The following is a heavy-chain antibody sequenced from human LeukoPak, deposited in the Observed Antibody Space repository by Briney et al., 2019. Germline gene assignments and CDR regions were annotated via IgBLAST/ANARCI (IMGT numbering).Heavy chain of an antibody. CDR3: AADRGDYSGSYWTAFDI. CDR2: FDPEDGEI. CDR1: EYTLTELS. J-gene: IGHJ3*02. V-gene: IGHV1-24*01. Sequence: ASVKVSCEVSEYTLTELSMHWVRQAHGKGLEWLGGFDPEDGEIIYAQKFQGRVTMSDDTSTDTAYMELGSLRSDDTAVYYCAADRGDYSGSYWTAFDIWGQGTMVTVSS. D-gene: IGHD1-26*01.